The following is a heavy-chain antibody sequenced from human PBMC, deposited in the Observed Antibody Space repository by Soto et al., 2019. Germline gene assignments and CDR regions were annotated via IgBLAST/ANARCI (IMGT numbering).Heavy chain of an antibody. CDR2: INPNSGGT. D-gene: IGHD2-2*02. V-gene: IGHV1-2*02. CDR3: ALLVVPAAILGV. J-gene: IGHJ6*02. Sequence: ASVKVSCKASGYTFTGYCMHWVRQAPGQGLEWMGWINPNSGGTNYAQKFQGRVTMTRDTSISTAYMELSRLRSDDTAVYYCALLVVPAAILGVWGQGTTVTVSS. CDR1: GYTFTGYC.